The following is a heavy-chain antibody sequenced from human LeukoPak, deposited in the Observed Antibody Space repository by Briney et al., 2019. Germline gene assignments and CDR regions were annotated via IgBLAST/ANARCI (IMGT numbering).Heavy chain of an antibody. V-gene: IGHV1-18*01. CDR2: ISAYNGNT. Sequence: ASVKVSCKASGYTFTSYGIRWVRQAPGQGLEWMGWISAYNGNTNYAQKLQGRVTMTTDTSMSTAYMELRSLRSDYTAVYYCAREGDSNSACSSYYFDYWGQGTLVTVP. J-gene: IGHJ4*02. D-gene: IGHD2/OR15-2a*01. CDR3: AREGDSNSACSSYYFDY. CDR1: GYTFTSYG.